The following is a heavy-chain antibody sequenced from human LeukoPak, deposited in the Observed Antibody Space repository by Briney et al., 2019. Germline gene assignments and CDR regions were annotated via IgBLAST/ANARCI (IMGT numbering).Heavy chain of an antibody. CDR3: ARVGGGAGTDYFDY. CDR2: IYSGGDT. CDR1: GFTVSSNY. V-gene: IGHV3-53*01. J-gene: IGHJ4*02. Sequence: QPGGSLRLSCAASGFTVSSNYMSWVRQAPGKGLEWVSVIYSGGDTYYADSVKGRFTISRHNSKNTLYLQMNSLRAEDSAAYYCARVGGGAGTDYFDYWGQGTLVTVSS. D-gene: IGHD6-19*01.